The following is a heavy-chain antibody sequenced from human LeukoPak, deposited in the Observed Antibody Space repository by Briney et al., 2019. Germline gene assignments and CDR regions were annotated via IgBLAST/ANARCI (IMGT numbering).Heavy chain of an antibody. D-gene: IGHD1-7*01. CDR2: IGTAGDT. V-gene: IGHV3-13*01. CDR3: ARMGWNYQFDY. J-gene: IGHJ4*02. CDR1: GFTFSSYD. Sequence: GGSLRLSCPASGFTFSSYDMHWVRQATGKGLEWVSAIGTAGDTYYPGSVKGRFTISRENAKNSLYLQMNSLRAGDTAVYYCARMGWNYQFDYWGQGTLVTVSS.